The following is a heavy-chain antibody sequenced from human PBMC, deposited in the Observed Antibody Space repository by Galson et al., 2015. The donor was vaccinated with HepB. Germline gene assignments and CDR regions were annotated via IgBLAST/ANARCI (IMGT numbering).Heavy chain of an antibody. CDR3: AREIGVVTNHYFDY. Sequence: SVKDSCKASGGTFSSYTISWVRQAPGQGLEWMGRIIPILGIANYAQKFQGRVTITADKSTSTAYMELSSLRSEDTAVYYCAREIGVVTNHYFDYWGQGTLVTVAS. J-gene: IGHJ4*02. CDR2: IIPILGIA. D-gene: IGHD2-21*02. V-gene: IGHV1-69*04. CDR1: GGTFSSYT.